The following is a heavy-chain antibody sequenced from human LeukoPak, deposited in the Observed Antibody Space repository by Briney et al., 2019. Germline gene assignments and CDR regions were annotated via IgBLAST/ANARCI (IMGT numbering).Heavy chain of an antibody. J-gene: IGHJ3*02. CDR2: ISWNSGSI. CDR3: AKDIAADTAQGDDAFDI. D-gene: IGHD5-18*01. V-gene: IGHV3-9*02. Sequence: PGGSLRLSCAASGFTSDDYAMHWVRQAPGKGLEWVSGISWNSGSIGYADSVKGRFTISRDNAKNSLYLQMNSLRAEDTALYYCAKDIAADTAQGDDAFDIWGQGTMVTVSS. CDR1: GFTSDDYA.